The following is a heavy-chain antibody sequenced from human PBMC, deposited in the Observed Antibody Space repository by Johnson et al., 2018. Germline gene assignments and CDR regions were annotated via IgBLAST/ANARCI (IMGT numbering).Heavy chain of an antibody. D-gene: IGHD5/OR15-5a*01. Sequence: QVQLQESGPGLVKPSQTLPLTCSVSGASISSGGYFWSWIRQHPRKGLEWIGHIHDNGNTYYNRSLKSRVTISVDTSKNQFYLKLNSVTAADTAVYYCTRDVVLGWSDPWGQGTQVTVSS. CDR3: TRDVVLGWSDP. CDR1: GASISSGGYF. J-gene: IGHJ5*02. CDR2: IHDNGNT. V-gene: IGHV4-31*03.